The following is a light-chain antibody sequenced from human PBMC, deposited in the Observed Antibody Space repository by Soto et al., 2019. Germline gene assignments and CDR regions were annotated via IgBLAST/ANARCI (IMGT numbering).Light chain of an antibody. CDR1: QTISSW. V-gene: IGKV1-5*03. CDR2: KAS. J-gene: IGKJ1*01. CDR3: QQYNSYWT. Sequence: IQMTQSPSTLSGSVGDRVTITCRASQTISSWLARYQQKPGKAPKLLIYKASTLKSGVPSRFSGSGSGTEFTLTISSLQPDDFATYYCQQYNSYWTFGQGTKVDIK.